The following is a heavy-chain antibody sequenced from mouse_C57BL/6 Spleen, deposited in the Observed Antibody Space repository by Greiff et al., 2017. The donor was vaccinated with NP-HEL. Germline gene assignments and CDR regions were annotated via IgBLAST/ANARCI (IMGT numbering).Heavy chain of an antibody. CDR1: GYTFTSYW. CDR3: ARPPYHEGHYFDY. J-gene: IGHJ2*01. D-gene: IGHD2-10*01. CDR2: IDPSDSYT. V-gene: IGHV1-59*01. Sequence: QVQLQQPGAELVRPGTSVKLSCKASGYTFTSYWMHWVKQRPGQGLEWIGVIDPSDSYTNSNQKFKGKATLTVDTSSSTAYMQLSSLTSEDSAVYDCARPPYHEGHYFDYWGQGTTLTVSS.